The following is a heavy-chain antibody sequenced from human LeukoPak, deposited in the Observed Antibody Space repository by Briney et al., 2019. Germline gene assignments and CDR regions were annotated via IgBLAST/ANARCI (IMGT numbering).Heavy chain of an antibody. CDR1: GYSFTFYW. J-gene: IGHJ4*02. Sequence: GESLKISCKGSGYSFTFYWIAWVRQMSEKGLEWMGIIYPGDSDTRYSPSFQGQVSISADKSINTAYLQWSSLEASDTAIYYCARQDGSGIYYFDNWGQGTLVTVSS. CDR3: ARQDGSGIYYFDN. D-gene: IGHD3-10*01. V-gene: IGHV5-51*01. CDR2: IYPGDSDT.